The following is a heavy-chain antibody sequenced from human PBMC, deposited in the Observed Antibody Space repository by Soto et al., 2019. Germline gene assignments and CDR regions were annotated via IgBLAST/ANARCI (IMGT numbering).Heavy chain of an antibody. CDR1: GFTFSSYA. CDR2: ISNNGGST. J-gene: IGHJ4*02. D-gene: IGHD2-8*01. CDR3: ARDRCTNGVCYAPSDY. V-gene: IGHV3-64*01. Sequence: PGGSLRLSCAASGFTFSSYAMHWVRQAPGKGLEYVSAISNNGGSTFYANSVKGRFTISRDNSKNTVYLQMGSLRPEDMAVYYCARDRCTNGVCYAPSDYWGQGTLVTVSS.